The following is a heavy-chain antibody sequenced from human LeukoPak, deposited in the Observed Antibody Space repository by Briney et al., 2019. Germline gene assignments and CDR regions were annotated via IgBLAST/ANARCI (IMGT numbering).Heavy chain of an antibody. J-gene: IGHJ4*02. CDR2: INPSGGST. Sequence: GASVNVSCKASGYTFTSHYMHWVRQAPGQGLEWMGIINPSGGSTSYAQKFQGRVTMTRDTSTSTVYMELSSLRSEDTAVYYCAWGVDMASAGRQIDYWGQGTLVTVSS. CDR3: AWGVDMASAGRQIDY. D-gene: IGHD6-13*01. V-gene: IGHV1-46*01. CDR1: GYTFTSHY.